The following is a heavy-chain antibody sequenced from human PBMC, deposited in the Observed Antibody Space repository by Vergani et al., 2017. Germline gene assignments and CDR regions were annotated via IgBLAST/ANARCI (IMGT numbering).Heavy chain of an antibody. J-gene: IGHJ4*02. V-gene: IGHV1-2*02. CDR3: TSFPTETSEYYDSTGYYHRFFEK. CDR2: INPKNGLT. Sequence: QVQLVQSGAEVKRPGASVKVSCKASGYTFTGYYLHWVRLAPGQGLEWMGWINPKNGLTKYAQRFQGRVSLTRDTSITTAFMELSILRSDDTAMYYCTSFPTETSEYYDSTGYYHRFFEKWGQGAIVTVSS. D-gene: IGHD3-16*01. CDR1: GYTFTGYY.